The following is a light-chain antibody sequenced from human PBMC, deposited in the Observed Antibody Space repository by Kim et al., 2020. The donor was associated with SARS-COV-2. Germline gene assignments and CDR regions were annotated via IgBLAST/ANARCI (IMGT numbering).Light chain of an antibody. Sequence: EIVVTQSPATLSVSPGERATLSCRASQSVTNNLAWYQQKPGQAPRLLIYGASTRAAGIPGRFSGSGSGTEFTLTISRLQSEDFAVYYCKQSKNWPFTFGPGTKVDIK. V-gene: IGKV3-15*01. CDR3: KQSKNWPFT. J-gene: IGKJ3*01. CDR1: QSVTNN. CDR2: GAS.